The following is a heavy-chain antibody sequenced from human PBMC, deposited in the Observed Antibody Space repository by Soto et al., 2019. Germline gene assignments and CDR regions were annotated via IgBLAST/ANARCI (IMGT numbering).Heavy chain of an antibody. Sequence: EVQLLESGGGLVQPGGSLRLSCAASGFPISTYGMTWVRQAPGKGLEWVSAITGTGGNTYYVDSVKGRFTSSRDNSKNMLYLQVNSLRVEDTAVYFCARIRGYWYGLDVWGQGTTLTVSS. CDR3: ARIRGYWYGLDV. CDR2: ITGTGGNT. J-gene: IGHJ6*02. V-gene: IGHV3-23*01. CDR1: GFPISTYG.